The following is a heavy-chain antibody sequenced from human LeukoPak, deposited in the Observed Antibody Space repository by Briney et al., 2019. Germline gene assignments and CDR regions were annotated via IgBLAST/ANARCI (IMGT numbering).Heavy chain of an antibody. V-gene: IGHV3-23*01. D-gene: IGHD3-22*01. J-gene: IGHJ4*02. Sequence: PGGSLRLSCAASGFTFSSYAMSWVRQAPGKGLEWVSAISGSGGSTYYADSVKGRFTISRDNSKNTLCLQMNSLRAEDTAVYYCAKAIENYYDSSGYPRSSFDYWGQGTLVTVSS. CDR2: ISGSGGST. CDR3: AKAIENYYDSSGYPRSSFDY. CDR1: GFTFSSYA.